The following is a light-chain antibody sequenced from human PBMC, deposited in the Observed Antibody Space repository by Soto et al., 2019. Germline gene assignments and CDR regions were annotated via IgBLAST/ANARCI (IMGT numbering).Light chain of an antibody. Sequence: EIVLTQSPATLSLSPGERATLSCRASQSVNNYLAWYQQKPGQPPRLLIYDASNRATGIPARFSGSGSGTDFTLTISRPEPEDFAVYYCQHYGTSLYTFGQGTKLEIK. CDR3: QHYGTSLYT. V-gene: IGKV3-11*01. CDR2: DAS. CDR1: QSVNNY. J-gene: IGKJ2*01.